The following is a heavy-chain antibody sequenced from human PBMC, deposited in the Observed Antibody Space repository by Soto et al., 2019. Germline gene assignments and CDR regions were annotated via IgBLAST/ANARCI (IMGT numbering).Heavy chain of an antibody. CDR1: GFSLNTGGLG. CDR2: IYLDGDK. V-gene: IGHV2-5*02. J-gene: IGHJ6*02. D-gene: IGHD2-21*02. Sequence: QITLKESGPTLVKPTQTLTLTCTFSGFSLNTGGLGVGWIRQPPGKALEWLALIYLDGDKRYSPSLQSRLSITKDTSNNQVVLTMTHMDPVDTATYYCVHSRCGGDCLLSYSSHYDSGMDVWGQGNTVTVSS. CDR3: VHSRCGGDCLLSYSSHYDSGMDV.